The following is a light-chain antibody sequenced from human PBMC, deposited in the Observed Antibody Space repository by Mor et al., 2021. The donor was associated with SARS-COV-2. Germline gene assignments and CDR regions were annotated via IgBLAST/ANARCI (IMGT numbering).Light chain of an antibody. Sequence: KAPKLMIYDFSKRPSGVSNRFSGSKSGYTASLTISGLQAEDEADYYCSSYTSSNTLYVFGTGTKVTVL. V-gene: IGLV2-14*03. CDR3: SSYTSSNTLYV. J-gene: IGLJ1*01. CDR2: DFS.